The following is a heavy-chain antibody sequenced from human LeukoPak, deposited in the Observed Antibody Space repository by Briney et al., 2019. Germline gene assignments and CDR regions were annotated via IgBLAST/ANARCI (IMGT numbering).Heavy chain of an antibody. J-gene: IGHJ4*02. CDR1: GYTFTGYY. D-gene: IGHD3-22*01. CDR3: ASISHYDSSGYYYPAY. CDR2: INPNSGGT. V-gene: IGHV1-2*02. Sequence: WASVKVSCKASGYTFTGYYMHWVRQAPGQGLEWMGWINPNSGGTNNAQKFQGRVTTTRDTSISTAYMELSRLRSDDTAVYYCASISHYDSSGYYYPAYWGQGTLVTVSS.